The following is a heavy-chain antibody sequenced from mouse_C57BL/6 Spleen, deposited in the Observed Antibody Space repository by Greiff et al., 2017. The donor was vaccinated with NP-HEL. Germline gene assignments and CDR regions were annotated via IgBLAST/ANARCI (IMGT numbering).Heavy chain of an antibody. Sequence: QVQLQQSGPELVKPGASVKLSCKASGYTFTSYDINWVQQRPGQGLEWIGWIYPRDGSTKYNEKFKGKATLTVDTSSSTAYMELHSLTSEDSAVYFCASYSNYGYFDVWGTGTTVTVSS. CDR3: ASYSNYGYFDV. CDR1: GYTFTSYD. CDR2: IYPRDGST. J-gene: IGHJ1*03. V-gene: IGHV1-85*01. D-gene: IGHD2-5*01.